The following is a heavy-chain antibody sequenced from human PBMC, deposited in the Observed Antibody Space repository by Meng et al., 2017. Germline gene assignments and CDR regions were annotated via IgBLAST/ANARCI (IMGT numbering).Heavy chain of an antibody. V-gene: IGHV3-15*04. CDR2: IERKSDGGTI. CDR1: GLRFTDAW. Sequence: VQPVEPGGGLGKAGGSLRFSCVASGLRFTDAWMSWVRQAPGKGLEWVGRIERKSDGGTIYYAAPVKGRFTISRDDSKNTLYLQMDSLINEDTVVYFCATGAAAADHWGQGTLVTVSS. J-gene: IGHJ4*02. D-gene: IGHD6-13*01. CDR3: ATGAAAADH.